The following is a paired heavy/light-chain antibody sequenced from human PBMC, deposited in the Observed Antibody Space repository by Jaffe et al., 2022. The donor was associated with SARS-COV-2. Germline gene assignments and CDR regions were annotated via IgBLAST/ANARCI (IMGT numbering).Heavy chain of an antibody. V-gene: IGHV3-21*01. CDR2: IRNGDTDR. CDR3: ARGLSGNQFDFDH. D-gene: IGHD3-3*01. CDR1: GFTLSSFA. J-gene: IGHJ4*02. Sequence: EVQLVESGGGLVKPGESLRLSCVASGFTLSSFAMNWVRQAPGKGLEWVASIRNGDTDRYANSVKGRFTMSRDNAKNSLYLQMNSLRAEDTAVYYCARGLSGNQFDFDHWGQGTLVTVSS.
Light chain of an antibody. CDR1: ISNIGRFG. V-gene: IGLV1-44*01. J-gene: IGLJ3*02. Sequence: QSVLRQPPSASGTLGQRVTISCSGTISNIGRFGVNWYQQLPGTAPKFVMYSNTQRPSGVPDRFSGSKSGTSVSLAISGLQSEDEADYYCVAWDDSLDGWAFGGGTKLTVL. CDR3: VAWDDSLDGWA. CDR2: SNT.